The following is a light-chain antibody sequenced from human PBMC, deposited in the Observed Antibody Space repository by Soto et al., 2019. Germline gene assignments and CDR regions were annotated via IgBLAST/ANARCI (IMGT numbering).Light chain of an antibody. CDR2: GAS. J-gene: IGKJ1*01. CDR1: QSVSSY. Sequence: EIVLTQSPATLSLSPGERATLSCRASQSVSSYLVWYQQHPGPAPRLLIYGASSRATGIPDRFSGSGSGTDFSLTIRRLEPDDFAVYYCQKYGNFWTFGQGTKVDI. V-gene: IGKV3-20*01. CDR3: QKYGNFWT.